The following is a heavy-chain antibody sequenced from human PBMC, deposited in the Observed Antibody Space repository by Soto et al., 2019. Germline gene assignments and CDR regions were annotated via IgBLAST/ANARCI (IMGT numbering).Heavy chain of an antibody. CDR2: LIPIFGAA. CDR1: GGTFSNYA. CDR3: ARAVHYDSSGYYYFY. V-gene: IGHV1-69*12. J-gene: IGHJ4*02. Sequence: QVHLVQSGAEVKKPGSWVKVSCKSSGGTFSNYAIDWVRQAPGQGLDWMGGLIPIFGAANYAQKFQGRITSTADAATSTAYMELRSLRSEHTAVYCCARAVHYDSSGYYYFYWGQATLVTVSS. D-gene: IGHD3-22*01.